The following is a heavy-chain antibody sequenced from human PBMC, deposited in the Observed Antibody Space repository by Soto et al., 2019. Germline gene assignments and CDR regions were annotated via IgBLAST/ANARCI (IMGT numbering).Heavy chain of an antibody. Sequence: QITLKESGPTLVKPTQTLTLTCTFPGFSFSSIGEGVGWIRQPPGKALEWLALIYWDDDKSYSPSLKSRLTTTKDPSKTQVVRTMTDMDPVDTATYYCVQSRCGGDCLQSYSSHSYYGLDVWGQGTTVTVSS. CDR1: GFSFSSIGEG. D-gene: IGHD2-21*02. CDR2: IYWDDDK. CDR3: VQSRCGGDCLQSYSSHSYYGLDV. V-gene: IGHV2-5*02. J-gene: IGHJ6*02.